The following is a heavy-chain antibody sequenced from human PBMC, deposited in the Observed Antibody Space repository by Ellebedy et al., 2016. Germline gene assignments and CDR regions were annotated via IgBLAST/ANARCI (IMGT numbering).Heavy chain of an antibody. CDR1: NYSISSGYY. J-gene: IGHJ4*02. CDR2: IYHGGST. CDR3: AGVLTVLYFDY. V-gene: IGHV4-38-2*02. Sequence: SETLSLXCTVSNYSISSGYYWGWIRQPPGKGLEWIGTIYHGGSTYYNPSLKSRVTISVDTSKNQFSLKLSSVTASDTAIYYCAGVLTVLYFDYWGQGTLVTVSS. D-gene: IGHD2-21*02.